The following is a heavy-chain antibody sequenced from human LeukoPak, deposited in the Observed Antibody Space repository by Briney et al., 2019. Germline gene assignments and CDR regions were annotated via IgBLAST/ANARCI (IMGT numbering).Heavy chain of an antibody. J-gene: IGHJ4*02. Sequence: PSETLSLTCAVYGGSFSGYYWSWIRQPPGKGLEWIGEINHSGSTNYNPSLKSRVTISVDTSKNQFSLKLSSVTAADTAVYYCARGKRWQWLERGYYFDYWGQGTLVTVSS. D-gene: IGHD6-19*01. CDR2: INHSGST. CDR1: GGSFSGYY. CDR3: ARGKRWQWLERGYYFDY. V-gene: IGHV4-34*01.